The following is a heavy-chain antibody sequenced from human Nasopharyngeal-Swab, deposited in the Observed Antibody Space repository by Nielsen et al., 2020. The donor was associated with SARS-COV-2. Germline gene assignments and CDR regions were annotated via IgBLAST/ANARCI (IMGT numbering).Heavy chain of an antibody. D-gene: IGHD6-19*01. CDR1: GFIFNTYG. J-gene: IGHJ4*02. CDR2: IRNRGGRT. CDR3: AKDSEVAGYDH. V-gene: IGHV3-23*01. Sequence: GGSLRLSCEASGFIFNTYGMNWVRQVSGKGLEWLAEIRNRGGRTRYADSVKGRFTISRDSSKNMLFLQMNSLRVDDTAVYYCAKDSEVAGYDHWGQGTLVTVSS.